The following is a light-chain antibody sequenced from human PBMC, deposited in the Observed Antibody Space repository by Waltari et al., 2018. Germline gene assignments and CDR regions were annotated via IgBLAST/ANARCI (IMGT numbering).Light chain of an antibody. CDR2: ADR. CDR1: NSGSRS. J-gene: IGLJ2*01. CDR3: QVWDSSSDLEI. V-gene: IGLV3-21*02. Sequence: SYVLTQPPSVSVAPEQTASITCRGNNSGSRSVHWYQQKPGQAPVLVVYADRDRPSGIPERFSGSNSGNTATLTISRVEAGDEADYYCQVWDSSSDLEIFGGGTKLTVL.